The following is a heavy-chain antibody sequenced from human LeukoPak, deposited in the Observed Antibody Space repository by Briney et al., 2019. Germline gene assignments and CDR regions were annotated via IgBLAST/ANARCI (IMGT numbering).Heavy chain of an antibody. D-gene: IGHD5-12*01. V-gene: IGHV4-39*07. J-gene: IGHJ5*02. CDR3: ARDWGRYSGYDYNWFDP. CDR1: GGSISSSSYY. CDR2: IYYSGST. Sequence: PSETLSLTCTVSGGSISSSSYYWGWIRQPPGKGLEWIGSIYYSGSTYYNPSLKSRVTISVDTSKNQFSLKLSSVTAADTAVYYCARDWGRYSGYDYNWFDPWGQGTLVTVSS.